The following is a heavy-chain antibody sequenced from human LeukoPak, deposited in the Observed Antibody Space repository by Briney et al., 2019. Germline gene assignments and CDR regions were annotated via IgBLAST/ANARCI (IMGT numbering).Heavy chain of an antibody. CDR3: ARGTIKWQLGRSSYFDY. D-gene: IGHD6-6*01. V-gene: IGHV4-34*01. Sequence: SETLSLTCAVYGGSFSGYYWSWIRQPPGKGLEWIGEINHSGSTNYNPSLKSRVTISVDTSENQFSLKLSSVTAADTAVYYCARGTIKWQLGRSSYFDYWGQGTLVTISS. CDR1: GGSFSGYY. CDR2: INHSGST. J-gene: IGHJ4*02.